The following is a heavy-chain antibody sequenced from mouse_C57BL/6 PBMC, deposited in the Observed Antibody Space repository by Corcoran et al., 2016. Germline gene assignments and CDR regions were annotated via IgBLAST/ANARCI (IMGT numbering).Heavy chain of an antibody. CDR2: INPNNGGT. CDR3: ASSPWVAY. Sequence: EVQLQQSGPELVKPGASVKIPCKASGYTFTDYNMDWVKQSHGKSLEWIGDINPNNGGTIYNQKFKGKATLTVDKSSSTAYMELRSLTSEDTAVYYCASSPWVAYWGQGTLVTVSA. J-gene: IGHJ3*01. CDR1: GYTFTDYN. V-gene: IGHV1-18*01.